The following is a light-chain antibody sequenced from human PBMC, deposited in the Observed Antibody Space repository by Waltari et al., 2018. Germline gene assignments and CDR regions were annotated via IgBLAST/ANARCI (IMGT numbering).Light chain of an antibody. CDR3: QSYDSSLL. J-gene: IGLJ3*02. CDR1: NSNIEADYA. CDR2: RNT. Sequence: QSVLTQPPSVSGAPGQRVTIPCTGINSNIEADYAVHWYPQLPLAAPKLRIFRNTKRPAGVPDRFSGSKSGTSASLAITGLQTEDEADYYCQSYDSSLLFGGGTKLTVL. V-gene: IGLV1-40*01.